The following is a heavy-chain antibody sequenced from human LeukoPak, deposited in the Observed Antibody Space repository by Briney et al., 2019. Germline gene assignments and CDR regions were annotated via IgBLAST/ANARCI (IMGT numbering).Heavy chain of an antibody. CDR1: GFSLSSYS. Sequence: PGGSLRLSCVASGFSLSSYSMNWVRQAPGKGLEWISFIHSSGGIIFYAESVKGRFTISRDNAKNSLFLQMNSLRAEDTAVYYCARVGDYENSGSQPFDYWGQGTLVTVSS. CDR3: ARVGDYENSGSQPFDY. V-gene: IGHV3-48*04. CDR2: IHSSGGII. J-gene: IGHJ4*02. D-gene: IGHD3-22*01.